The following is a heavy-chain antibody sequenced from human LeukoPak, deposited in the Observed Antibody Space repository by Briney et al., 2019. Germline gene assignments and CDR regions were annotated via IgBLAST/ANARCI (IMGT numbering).Heavy chain of an antibody. CDR1: GGSFSGYY. Sequence: SETLSLTCAVYGGSFSGYYWSWIRQPPGKGLEWIGETNHSGSTNYNPSLKSRVTISVDTSKSQFSLKLSSATAADTAVYYCATGRSIRYFDYWGQGTLLTVSS. J-gene: IGHJ4*02. CDR2: TNHSGST. V-gene: IGHV4-34*01. D-gene: IGHD3-9*01. CDR3: ATGRSIRYFDY.